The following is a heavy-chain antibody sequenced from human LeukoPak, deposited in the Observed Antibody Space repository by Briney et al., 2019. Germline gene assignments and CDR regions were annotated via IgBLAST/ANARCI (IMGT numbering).Heavy chain of an antibody. CDR1: GFTFSSYS. Sequence: PGGSLRLSCAASGFTFSSYSMNWVRQAPGKGLEWVSYISSSSSTIYYADSVKGRFTISRDNAKNSLYLQMNSLRAEDTAVYYCARDMTTVTMAAFDIWGQGTMVTVSS. V-gene: IGHV3-48*01. CDR2: ISSSSSTI. D-gene: IGHD4-17*01. J-gene: IGHJ3*02. CDR3: ARDMTTVTMAAFDI.